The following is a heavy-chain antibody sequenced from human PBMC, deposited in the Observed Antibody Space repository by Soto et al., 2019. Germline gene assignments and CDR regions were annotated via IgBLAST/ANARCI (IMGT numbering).Heavy chain of an antibody. CDR3: ARRDSGGFYRFFDS. J-gene: IGHJ4*02. CDR1: GGSLSTNP. CDR2: TGSGTGPG. Sequence: SEKVSCKASGGSLSTNPISWVRQAPGQGLEWMGGTGSGTGPGNHAQKFQGRLTVTADKSTSTVYMELANLSSEDTAVYYCARRDSGGFYRFFDSWGQGTLVTVSS. D-gene: IGHD2-15*01. V-gene: IGHV1-69*06.